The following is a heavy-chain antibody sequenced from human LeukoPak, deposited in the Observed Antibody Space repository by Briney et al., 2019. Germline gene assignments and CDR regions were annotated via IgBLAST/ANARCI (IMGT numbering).Heavy chain of an antibody. V-gene: IGHV1-24*01. CDR3: ATEAVVRGVTPGYYYYYYMDV. Sequence: GASVKVSCKVSAYTLTELSMHWVRQAPGKGLEGMGGFNPEDGETIYAQKFQGRVTMTEDTSTDTAYMKLSSLRSEDTAVYYCATEAVVRGVTPGYYYYYYMDVWGKGTTVTVSS. D-gene: IGHD3-10*01. CDR1: AYTLTELS. J-gene: IGHJ6*03. CDR2: FNPEDGET.